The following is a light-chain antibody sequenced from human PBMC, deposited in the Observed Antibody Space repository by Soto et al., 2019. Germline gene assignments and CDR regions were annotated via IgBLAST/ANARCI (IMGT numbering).Light chain of an antibody. Sequence: QSALTQPPSASGSPGQSITISCTGTSSDVGGYNYVSWYQQHPGKVPKLMIYEVTKRPSGVPDRFSGSKSGNTASLTVSGLQAEYEADYYCSSYAGSNNFVFGGGTKLTVL. CDR2: EVT. CDR1: SSDVGGYNY. CDR3: SSYAGSNNFV. V-gene: IGLV2-8*01. J-gene: IGLJ3*02.